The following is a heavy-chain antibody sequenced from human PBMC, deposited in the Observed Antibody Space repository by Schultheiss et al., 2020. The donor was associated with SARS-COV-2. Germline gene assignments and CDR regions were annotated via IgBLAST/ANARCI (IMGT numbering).Heavy chain of an antibody. CDR3: ARDMSGRRFQLGFDAFDV. V-gene: IGHV3-7*01. J-gene: IGHJ3*01. CDR1: GFSFSNYW. Sequence: GGSLRLSCAASGFSFSNYWLSWVRQAPGKGPEWVANIKQDGSEKNYVDSVKGRFIISRDNAKNSVYLQMNTLRPKDTAVYYCARDMSGRRFQLGFDAFDVWGQGTLVTVSS. CDR2: IKQDGSEK. D-gene: IGHD5-24*01.